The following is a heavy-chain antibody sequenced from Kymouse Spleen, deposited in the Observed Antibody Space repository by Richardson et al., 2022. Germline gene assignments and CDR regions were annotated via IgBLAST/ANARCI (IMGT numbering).Heavy chain of an antibody. CDR1: GYTFTGYY. Sequence: QVQLVQSGAEVKKPGASVKVSCKASGYTFTGYYMHWVRQAPGQGLEWMGWINPNSGGTNYAQKFQGWVTMTRDTSISTAYMELSRLRSDDTAVYYCARDRYDFWSGYYDAFDIWGQGTMVTVSS. CDR2: INPNSGGT. D-gene: IGHD3-3*01. J-gene: IGHJ3*02. CDR3: ARDRYDFWSGYYDAFDI. V-gene: IGHV1-2*04.